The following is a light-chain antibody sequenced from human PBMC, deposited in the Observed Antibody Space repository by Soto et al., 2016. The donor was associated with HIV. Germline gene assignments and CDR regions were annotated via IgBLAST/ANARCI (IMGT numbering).Light chain of an antibody. CDR1: QGIKNE. J-gene: IGKJ2*01. CDR2: STS. CDR3: LQDYSYPFT. Sequence: AIQMTQFPSSLSAFVGDRVTITCRASQGIKNELAWYQQRPGKAPKLLIYSTSSLGSEVPSRFSGSASGTDFTLTISSLQPEDSASYFCLQDYSYPFTFGRGTKLEI. V-gene: IGKV1-6*01.